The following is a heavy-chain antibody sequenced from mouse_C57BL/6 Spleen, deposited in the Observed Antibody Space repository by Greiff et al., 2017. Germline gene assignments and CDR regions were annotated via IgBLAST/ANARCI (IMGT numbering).Heavy chain of an antibody. Sequence: EVQVVESGGDLVKPGGSLKLSCAASGFTFSSYGMSWVRQTPDKRLEWVATISSGGSYTYYPDSVKGRFTISRDNAKNTLYLQMSSLKSEDTAMYYCARYWGYGYEYYAMDYWGQGTSVTVSS. V-gene: IGHV5-6*01. CDR3: ARYWGYGYEYYAMDY. D-gene: IGHD2-2*01. J-gene: IGHJ4*01. CDR2: ISSGGSYT. CDR1: GFTFSSYG.